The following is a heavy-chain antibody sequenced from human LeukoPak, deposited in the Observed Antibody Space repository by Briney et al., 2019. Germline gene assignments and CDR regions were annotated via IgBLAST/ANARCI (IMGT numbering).Heavy chain of an antibody. CDR1: GGSISSGSYY. CDR3: ARDSTVTPRGAY. D-gene: IGHD4-17*01. V-gene: IGHV4-61*02. CDR2: IYTSGST. Sequence: SETLSLTCTVSGGSISSGSYYWRWIRQPAGKGLEWIGRIYTSGSTNYNPSLKSRVTISVDTSKNQFSLKLSSVTAADTAVYYCARDSTVTPRGAYWGQGTLVTVSS. J-gene: IGHJ4*02.